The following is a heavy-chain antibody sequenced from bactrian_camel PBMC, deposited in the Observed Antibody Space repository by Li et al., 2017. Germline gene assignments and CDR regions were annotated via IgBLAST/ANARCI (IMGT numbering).Heavy chain of an antibody. Sequence: HVQLVESGGGSEQPGGSLRLTCSASGGVFGDQCVGWFRDVPGKGREGIAGLWTGDGSTYYSDSVKGRFTISRDNAKNTMYLQMNNLKPEDTATYYCAAGKDPYGGDWYVFGQGTQVTVS. CDR1: GGVFGDQC. CDR2: LWTGDGST. J-gene: IGHJ4*01. V-gene: IGHV3S54*01. D-gene: IGHD6*01.